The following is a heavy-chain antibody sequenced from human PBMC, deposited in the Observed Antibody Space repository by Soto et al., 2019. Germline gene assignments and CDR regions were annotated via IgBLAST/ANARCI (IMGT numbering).Heavy chain of an antibody. J-gene: IGHJ4*02. CDR1: GGTFSSYT. D-gene: IGHD6-13*01. CDR2: IIPILGIA. V-gene: IGHV1-69*02. CDR3: ARAYSSSAGVDY. Sequence: QVQLVQSGAEVKKPGSSVKVSCKASGGTFSSYTISWVRQAPGQGLEWMGRIIPILGIANYAQKFQGRVTITADKSTSTAYMELISLRSEDTAVYYCARAYSSSAGVDYWGQGTLVTVSS.